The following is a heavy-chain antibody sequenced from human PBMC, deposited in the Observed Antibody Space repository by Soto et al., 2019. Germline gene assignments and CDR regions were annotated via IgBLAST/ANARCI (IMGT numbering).Heavy chain of an antibody. CDR2: IYYSGST. Sequence: PSETLSLTCTVSGGSVSSGSYYWIWIRHPPGKGLEWIGYIYYSGSTNYNPSLKSRVTISVDTSKNQFSLKLSSVTAADTAVYYCARVYYYGSGSYGMDVWGQGTTVTVSS. V-gene: IGHV4-61*01. J-gene: IGHJ6*02. D-gene: IGHD3-10*01. CDR3: ARVYYYGSGSYGMDV. CDR1: GGSVSSGSYY.